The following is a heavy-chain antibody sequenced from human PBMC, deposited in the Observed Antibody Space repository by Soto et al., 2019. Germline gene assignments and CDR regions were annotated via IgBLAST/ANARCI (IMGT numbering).Heavy chain of an antibody. CDR2: IYYNGDT. Sequence: QVQLQESGPGLVKPSQTLSLTCTVSGGSVNSGAYHWNWIRQHPGKGLDWIGYIYYNGDTYYNPSPKSRINISLDTSKNHFSLPLSSVTAAETAVYFCARGAAGLFLGVYYGVDVLGQGTMVTVSS. CDR3: ARGAAGLFLGVYYGVDV. J-gene: IGHJ6*02. CDR1: GGSVNSGAYH. D-gene: IGHD3-3*01. V-gene: IGHV4-31*03.